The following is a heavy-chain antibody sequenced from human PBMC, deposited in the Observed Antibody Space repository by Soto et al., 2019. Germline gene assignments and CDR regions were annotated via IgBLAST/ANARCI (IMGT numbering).Heavy chain of an antibody. CDR2: ISAYNGNT. CDR1: GSTFPSYG. J-gene: IGHJ3*02. Sequence: GASVQVSCQASGSTFPSYGITWVRQAPGQGLEWMGWISAYNGNTNYAQKLQDRVTMTTDTSTSTAYMELRSLRSDDTAVYYCARNDYGDYDDAIDIWGQGTMVTVSS. CDR3: ARNDYGDYDDAIDI. V-gene: IGHV1-18*01. D-gene: IGHD4-17*01.